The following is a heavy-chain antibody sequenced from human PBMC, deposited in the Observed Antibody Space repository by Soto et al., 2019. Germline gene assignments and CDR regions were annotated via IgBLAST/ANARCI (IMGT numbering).Heavy chain of an antibody. Sequence: PGESLKISCKGSGYSFTSYWIGWVRQVPGKGLEWMGIIYPGDSDTRYSPSFQGQVTISADKSISTAYLQWSSLKASDTAMYYCARLRITMIVVAPAGAFDIWGQGTMVTVSS. V-gene: IGHV5-51*01. CDR2: IYPGDSDT. CDR3: ARLRITMIVVAPAGAFDI. CDR1: GYSFTSYW. D-gene: IGHD3-22*01. J-gene: IGHJ3*02.